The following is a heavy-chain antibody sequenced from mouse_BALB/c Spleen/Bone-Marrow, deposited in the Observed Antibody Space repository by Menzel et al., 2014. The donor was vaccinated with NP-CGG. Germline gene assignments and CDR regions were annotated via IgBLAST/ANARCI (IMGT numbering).Heavy chain of an antibody. Sequence: EVQGEESGGGLVQPGGSRKVSCAASGFTFSSFGMHWVRQAPEKGLEWVAYISSDSSTIYYADTVKGRFTISRDNPKNTLFLQMTSLRSEGTAMYYCARSTMITTGYYYSMDYWGQRTSVTVSS. J-gene: IGHJ4*01. D-gene: IGHD2-4*01. CDR3: ARSTMITTGYYYSMDY. CDR2: ISSDSSTI. CDR1: GFTFSSFG. V-gene: IGHV5-17*02.